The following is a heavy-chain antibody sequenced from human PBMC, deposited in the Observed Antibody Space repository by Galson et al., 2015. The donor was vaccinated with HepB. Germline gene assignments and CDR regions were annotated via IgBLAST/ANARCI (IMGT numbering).Heavy chain of an antibody. Sequence: SLRLSCAASGFTFSSYAMHWVRQAPGKGLEWVAVISYDGSNKYYADSVKGRFTISRDNSKNTLYLQMNSLRAEDTAVYYCARDLRLRGYYDSSGYYYDYGMDVWGQGTTVTVSS. V-gene: IGHV3-30-3*01. CDR2: ISYDGSNK. CDR1: GFTFSSYA. CDR3: ARDLRLRGYYDSSGYYYDYGMDV. J-gene: IGHJ6*02. D-gene: IGHD3-22*01.